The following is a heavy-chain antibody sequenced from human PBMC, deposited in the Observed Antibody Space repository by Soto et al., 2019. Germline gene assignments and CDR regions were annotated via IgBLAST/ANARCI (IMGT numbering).Heavy chain of an antibody. CDR3: TSLLYSSGWYGFDY. CDR2: INAGNGNT. Sequence: QVQLVQSGAEVKKPGASVKVSCKASGYTFTSYLMHWVRQAPGQRLEWMGWINAGNGNTKYSQKFQGRVTITRDTSASTAYMELSSLRSDDTAVYYCTSLLYSSGWYGFDYWGQGTLVTVSS. V-gene: IGHV1-3*01. J-gene: IGHJ4*02. CDR1: GYTFTSYL. D-gene: IGHD6-19*01.